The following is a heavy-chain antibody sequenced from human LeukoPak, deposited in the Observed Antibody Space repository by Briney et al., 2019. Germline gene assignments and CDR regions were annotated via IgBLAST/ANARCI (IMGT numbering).Heavy chain of an antibody. D-gene: IGHD6-13*01. Sequence: PGRSLRLSCAASGFTFSRFAVHWVRQAPGKGLEWVAVISYDGSYKYYADSVQGRFTISRDNSKNTLYLQMNSLSTEDTAVYYCARVSGAEAATGGYFDRWGQGTLVTVSS. CDR3: ARVSGAEAATGGYFDR. V-gene: IGHV3-30*04. CDR2: ISYDGSYK. CDR1: GFTFSRFA. J-gene: IGHJ4*02.